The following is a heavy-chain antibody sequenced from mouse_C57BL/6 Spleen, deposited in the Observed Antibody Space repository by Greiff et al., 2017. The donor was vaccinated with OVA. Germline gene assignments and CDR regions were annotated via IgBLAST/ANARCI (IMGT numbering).Heavy chain of an antibody. V-gene: IGHV1-64*01. Sequence: QVHVKQPGAELVKPGASVKLSCKASGYTFTSYWMHWVKQRPGQGLEWIGMIHPHSGSTNYNEKFKSKATLTVDKSSSTAYMQLSSLTSEESAVYYCARADYYDAMDYWGQGTSVTVSS. CDR1: GYTFTSYW. CDR2: IHPHSGST. J-gene: IGHJ4*01. CDR3: ARADYYDAMDY. D-gene: IGHD2-4*01.